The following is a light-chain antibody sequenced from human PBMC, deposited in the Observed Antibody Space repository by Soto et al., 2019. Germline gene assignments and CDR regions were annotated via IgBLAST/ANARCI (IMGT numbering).Light chain of an antibody. Sequence: AIQVTQSPSSLSASVGDRVTITCLASQDIRGALAWYQQQPGKPPKLLIYDVSTLEHGVPSRFSGDSSGTQFTLTISGLQPEDFGTYYCQQFNSYPVTFGHGTRLDIK. CDR2: DVS. J-gene: IGKJ5*01. CDR1: QDIRGA. CDR3: QQFNSYPVT. V-gene: IGKV1-13*02.